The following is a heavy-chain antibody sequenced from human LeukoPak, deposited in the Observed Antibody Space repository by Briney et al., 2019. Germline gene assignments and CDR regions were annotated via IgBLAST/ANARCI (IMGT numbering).Heavy chain of an antibody. D-gene: IGHD1-26*01. CDR1: GFTFSSYW. V-gene: IGHV3-74*01. CDR3: ATDGAGGSLDY. CDR2: INSDGSST. J-gene: IGHJ4*02. Sequence: GGSPRLSCAASGFTFSSYWMHWVRQAPGKGLVWVSRINSDGSSTSYADSVKGRFTISRDNPKNTLYLQMNSLRAEDMAVYYCATDGAGGSLDYWGQGTLVTVSS.